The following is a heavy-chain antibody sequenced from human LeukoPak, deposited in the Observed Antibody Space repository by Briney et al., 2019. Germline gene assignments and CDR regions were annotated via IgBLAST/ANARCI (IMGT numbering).Heavy chain of an antibody. Sequence: GGSLRLSCAASGFTFSSYAMSWVRQAPGKGLEWVSAISGSGGSTYYADSVKGRFTISRDNSKSTLYLQMNSLRAEDTAVYYCAKDKGYDFWSGYYLNWFDPWGQGTLVTVSS. CDR1: GFTFSSYA. J-gene: IGHJ5*02. D-gene: IGHD3-3*01. CDR3: AKDKGYDFWSGYYLNWFDP. V-gene: IGHV3-23*01. CDR2: ISGSGGST.